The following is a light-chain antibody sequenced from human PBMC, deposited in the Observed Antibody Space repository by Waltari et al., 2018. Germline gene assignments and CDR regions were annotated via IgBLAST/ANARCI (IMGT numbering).Light chain of an antibody. CDR3: TSYTSSSTRV. Sequence: QSALTQPASVSGSLGQSITISCTGTSSDVGGYSHVSWYQQHPGQAPKLLLFDVSNRPSGISNRFSGSKSGNTASLTLSGLQAEDEADYFCTSYTSSSTRVFGGGTKVTVL. CDR1: SSDVGGYSH. CDR2: DVS. J-gene: IGLJ3*02. V-gene: IGLV2-14*03.